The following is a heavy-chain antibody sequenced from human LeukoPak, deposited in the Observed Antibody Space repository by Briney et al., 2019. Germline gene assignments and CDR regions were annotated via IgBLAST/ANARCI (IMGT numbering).Heavy chain of an antibody. CDR2: ISAYNGNT. Sequence: SVNVSCKASGYTFTSYGISWVRQAPGQGLEWMGWISAYNGNTNYAQKLQGRVTMTTDTSTSTAYMELRSLRSDDTAVYYCARVVPAAIRNWFDPWGQGTLWSVSS. D-gene: IGHD2-2*01. J-gene: IGHJ5*02. V-gene: IGHV1-18*01. CDR1: GYTFTSYG. CDR3: ARVVPAAIRNWFDP.